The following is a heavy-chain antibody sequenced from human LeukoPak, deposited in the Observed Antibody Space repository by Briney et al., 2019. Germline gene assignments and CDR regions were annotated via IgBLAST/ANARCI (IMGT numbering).Heavy chain of an antibody. CDR1: GFTFSSYW. J-gene: IGHJ4*02. D-gene: IGHD3-3*01. CDR2: IKQEGSEK. CDR3: ARVGFDFWSGYYPRHFDY. V-gene: IGHV3-7*01. Sequence: PGGSLRLSCAASGFTFSSYWMSWVRQTPGKGLEWVANIKQEGSEKTYVDSVKGRFTIARDNAKNSLYLQMNSLRAEDTAVYYCARVGFDFWSGYYPRHFDYWGQGTLVTVSS.